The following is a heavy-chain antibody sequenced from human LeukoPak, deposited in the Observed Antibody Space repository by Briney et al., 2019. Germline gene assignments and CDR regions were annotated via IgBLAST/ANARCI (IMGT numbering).Heavy chain of an antibody. D-gene: IGHD2-2*02. CDR1: AFTLSRYG. CDR2: IWYDGSNK. J-gene: IGHJ4*02. Sequence: GPTLRNPDPRAAFTLSRYGSDWVGPAQRKGLEWVAVIWYDGSNKYYADAVKGRFTISRDNSKNMLYLQMNSLRAEDTAVYYCARYIVSYYIDNCGQGTLDTVSS. V-gene: IGHV3-33*07. CDR3: ARYIVSYYIDN.